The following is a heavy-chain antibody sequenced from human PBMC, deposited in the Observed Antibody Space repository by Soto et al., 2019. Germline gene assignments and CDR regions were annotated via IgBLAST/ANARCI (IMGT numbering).Heavy chain of an antibody. D-gene: IGHD1-1*01. J-gene: IGHJ6*02. CDR2: INPNSGGT. V-gene: IGHV1-2*02. CDR1: GYTFTGYY. Sequence: ASVKVSCKASGYTFTGYYIHWVRQAPGQGLEWMGWINPNSGGTNYAQKFQGRVTMTRDTSISTAYMELSRLRSDDTAVYYCASPQLEHGSYYYYGMDVWGQGTTVTVSS. CDR3: ASPQLEHGSYYYYGMDV.